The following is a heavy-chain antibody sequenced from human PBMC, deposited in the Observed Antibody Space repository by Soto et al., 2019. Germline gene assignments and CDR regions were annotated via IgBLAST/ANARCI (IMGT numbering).Heavy chain of an antibody. D-gene: IGHD1-26*01. CDR3: ARDLAKGGGSAGFDY. CDR1: GYTFTVYY. J-gene: IGHJ4*02. V-gene: IGHV1-2*02. CDR2: INPKSGGT. Sequence: PSVKVSCKASGYTFTVYYMHWVRQAPGQGLEWMGWINPKSGGTMYPQKFQGRVTMTWDTFISTAYMALTRLRSDDTAEYYCARDLAKGGGSAGFDYWGQGTLVTVSS.